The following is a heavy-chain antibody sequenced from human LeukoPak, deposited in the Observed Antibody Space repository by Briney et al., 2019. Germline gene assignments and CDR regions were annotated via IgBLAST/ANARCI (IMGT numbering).Heavy chain of an antibody. CDR3: ARNSYGDYVRFDP. J-gene: IGHJ5*02. V-gene: IGHV4-39*07. D-gene: IGHD4-17*01. CDR2: MYYSGST. Sequence: SETLSLTCTVSGDSISSSSYYWGWIRQPPGKGLEWIGSMYYSGSTYYNPSLKSRVTISVDTSKNQFSLKLSSVTAADTAVYYCARNSYGDYVRFDPWGQGTLVTVSS. CDR1: GDSISSSSYY.